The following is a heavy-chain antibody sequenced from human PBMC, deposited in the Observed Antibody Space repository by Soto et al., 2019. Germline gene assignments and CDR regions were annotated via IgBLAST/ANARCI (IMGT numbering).Heavy chain of an antibody. CDR2: LYYTGST. CDR3: AASGSNGQFDF. CDR1: GGSVSSGYY. Sequence: PAETLSLTCSVSGGSVSSGYYWNWIRQSPGKGREWIGHLYYTGSTNYNPSLKSRVTISVDTSKSQFSLRLTSVTASDTAVYYCAASGSNGQFDFWAQGTLVTVSS. J-gene: IGHJ4*02. V-gene: IGHV4-61*01. D-gene: IGHD3-10*01.